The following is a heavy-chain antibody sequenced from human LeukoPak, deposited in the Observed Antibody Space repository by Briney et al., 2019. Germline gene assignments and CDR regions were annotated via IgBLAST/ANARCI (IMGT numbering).Heavy chain of an antibody. V-gene: IGHV3-21*01. J-gene: IGHJ4*02. CDR2: ISSSSSYI. Sequence: GGSLRLSCAASGFTFSSYSMNWVRQAPGKGLEWVSSISSSSSYIYYADSVKGRFTISRDNAKNSLYLQMNSLRAEDTAVYYCAVWLAHGELYYWGKGTLVTVSS. D-gene: IGHD3-10*01. CDR3: AVWLAHGELYY. CDR1: GFTFSSYS.